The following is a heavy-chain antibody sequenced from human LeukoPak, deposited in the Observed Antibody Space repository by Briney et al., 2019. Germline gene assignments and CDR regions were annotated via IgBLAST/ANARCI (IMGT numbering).Heavy chain of an antibody. J-gene: IGHJ4*02. CDR3: ARVSPWGYLVDY. V-gene: IGHV1-69*13. CDR1: GGTFSSYA. CDR2: IIPIFGTA. D-gene: IGHD5-12*01. Sequence: SVKVSCKASGGTFSSYAISWVRQAPGQGLEWMGGIIPIFGTANYAQKFQGRVTITADESTSTAYMELSSLRSEDTAVYYCARVSPWGYLVDYWGQGTLVTVSS.